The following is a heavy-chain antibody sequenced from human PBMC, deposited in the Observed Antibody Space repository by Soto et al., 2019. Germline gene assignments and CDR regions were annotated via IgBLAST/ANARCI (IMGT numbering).Heavy chain of an antibody. CDR1: GGTFSSYA. J-gene: IGHJ4*02. CDR3: ARLPSLNTYYYDSSGH. CDR2: IIPIFGTA. D-gene: IGHD3-22*01. Sequence: SVKVSCKXSGGTFSSYAISWVRQAPGQGLEWMGGIIPIFGTANYAQKFQGRVTITADESTSTAYMELSSLRSEDTAVYYCARLPSLNTYYYDSSGHWGQGTLVTVSS. V-gene: IGHV1-69*13.